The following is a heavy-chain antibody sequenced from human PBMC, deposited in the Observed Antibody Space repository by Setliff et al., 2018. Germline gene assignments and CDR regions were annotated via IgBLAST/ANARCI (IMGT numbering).Heavy chain of an antibody. V-gene: IGHV1-69*05. CDR1: GATFSSHG. D-gene: IGHD5-18*01. Sequence: GASVKVSCKASGATFSSHGISWVRQVPGQGLEWMGGTIPMFGTTNYAEKFQGRVTMTTDTSASTAYLELSSLGSEDTAVYYCVREGVDTRSSTDYRYYMDVWGKGTTVTVSS. J-gene: IGHJ6*03. CDR3: VREGVDTRSSTDYRYYMDV. CDR2: TIPMFGTT.